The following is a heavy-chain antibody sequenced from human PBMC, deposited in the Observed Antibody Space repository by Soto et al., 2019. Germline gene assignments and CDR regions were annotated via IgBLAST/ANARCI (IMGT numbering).Heavy chain of an antibody. D-gene: IGHD3-22*01. Sequence: GGSLRLSCAASGFTFSSYGMHWVRQAPGKGLEWVAVIWYDGSNKYYADSVKGRFTISRDNSKKTLFLQMNSLRAEDTAVYYCAREDYYYDSSGYSYYFDYWGQGTLVTVSS. CDR2: IWYDGSNK. CDR1: GFTFSSYG. J-gene: IGHJ4*02. V-gene: IGHV3-33*01. CDR3: AREDYYYDSSGYSYYFDY.